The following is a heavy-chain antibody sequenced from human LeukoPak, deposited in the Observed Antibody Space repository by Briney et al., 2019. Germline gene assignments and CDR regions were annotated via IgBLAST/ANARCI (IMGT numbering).Heavy chain of an antibody. Sequence: SETLSLTCSVSGGSISSNSYYWGWIRQPPGKGLEWIGSIYYSGSTYYNPSLRSRVTISVDTSKYQFSLKLSSVTAADTAVYYCASGYNGLDFWGQGILVTVSS. CDR1: GGSISSNSYY. V-gene: IGHV4-39*01. D-gene: IGHD5-12*01. CDR3: ASGYNGLDF. J-gene: IGHJ4*02. CDR2: IYYSGST.